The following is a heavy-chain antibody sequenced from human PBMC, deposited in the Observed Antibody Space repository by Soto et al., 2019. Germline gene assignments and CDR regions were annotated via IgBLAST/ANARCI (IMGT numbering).Heavy chain of an antibody. CDR3: ARAVAVAADFDY. D-gene: IGHD6-19*01. J-gene: IGHJ4*02. V-gene: IGHV1-3*05. Sequence: QVQVVQSGAEEKKPGASVKVSCTASGYTFTGYAMHWVRQAPGQRLEWMGWINAGNGNTKYSQKFQGRVTITRDTSASTAYMELSSLRAEDTAVDYCARAVAVAADFDYWGQGTLVTVSS. CDR2: INAGNGNT. CDR1: GYTFTGYA.